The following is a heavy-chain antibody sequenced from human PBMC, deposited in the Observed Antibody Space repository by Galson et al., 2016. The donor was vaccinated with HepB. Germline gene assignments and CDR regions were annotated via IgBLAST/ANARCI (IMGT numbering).Heavy chain of an antibody. J-gene: IGHJ4*02. V-gene: IGHV3-48*04. D-gene: IGHD1-1*01. CDR1: GFTFSSYS. CDR3: ARSVEGHFDY. Sequence: SLRLSCAASGFTFSSYSMNWVRQAPGKGLEWVSYISVYRTIYYADSVKGRFTISRDNARNSLYLQMTPLRADDTAVYYCARSVEGHFDYWGQGILVTVSS. CDR2: ISVYRTI.